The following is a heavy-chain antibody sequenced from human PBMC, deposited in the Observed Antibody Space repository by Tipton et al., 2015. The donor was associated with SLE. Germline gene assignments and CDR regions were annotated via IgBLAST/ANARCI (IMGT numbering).Heavy chain of an antibody. Sequence: TLSLTCAVYGGSFSGNYWSWIRQPPGKGLEWIGSIYHSGTAYYNPSLKSRVTISVDTSKNQISLKLSSVTAADTAVYYCASVNYYDSSGPYHFQHWGQGTLVTVSS. J-gene: IGHJ1*01. D-gene: IGHD3-22*01. CDR1: GGSFSGNY. V-gene: IGHV4-34*01. CDR3: ASVNYYDSSGPYHFQH. CDR2: IYHSGTA.